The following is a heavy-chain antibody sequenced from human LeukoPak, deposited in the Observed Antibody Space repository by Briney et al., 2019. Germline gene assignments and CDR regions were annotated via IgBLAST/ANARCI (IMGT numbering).Heavy chain of an antibody. J-gene: IGHJ5*02. CDR3: ARVHGEYQLRYPKSNGNWFDP. V-gene: IGHV4-34*01. CDR1: GVSFSGYS. Sequence: SESLSLSCAVYGVSFSGYSWSWIRQPPGKGLEWIGEINHSGSTNYKPSVKSRVTISVDKSKNAFSLKLNPVTAADTAVYYCARVHGEYQLRYPKSNGNWFDPWGQGTLVSVSS. CDR2: INHSGST. D-gene: IGHD2-2*02.